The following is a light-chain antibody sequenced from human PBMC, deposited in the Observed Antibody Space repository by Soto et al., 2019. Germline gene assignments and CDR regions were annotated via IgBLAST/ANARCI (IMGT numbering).Light chain of an antibody. CDR2: DVS. V-gene: IGLV2-11*01. Sequence: QSALTQPRSVSGSPGQSVTISCTGTSSDVGGYNYVSWYQQHPGKAPRLIIYDVSQRPSGVPGRFSGSKSGNTASLTISGLQAEDEADYSCCSSTDTYTLVFGTGTKLTV. J-gene: IGLJ1*01. CDR3: CSSTDTYTLV. CDR1: SSDVGGYNY.